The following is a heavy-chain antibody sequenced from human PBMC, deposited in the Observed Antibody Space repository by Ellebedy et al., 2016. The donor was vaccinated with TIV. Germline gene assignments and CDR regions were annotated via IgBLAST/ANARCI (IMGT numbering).Heavy chain of an antibody. D-gene: IGHD3-10*01. CDR3: ATYHYGSGSPFDY. CDR1: GGTFSTYA. V-gene: IGHV1-18*01. CDR2: ISVYNGDT. J-gene: IGHJ4*02. Sequence: ASVKVSCKAFGGTFSTYALDWVRQAPGQGLEWMGWISVYNGDTYYAQKFQGRVTMTTDTSTSTAYMEVRSLRSDDPAVYYCATYHYGSGSPFDYWGQGTLVTVSS.